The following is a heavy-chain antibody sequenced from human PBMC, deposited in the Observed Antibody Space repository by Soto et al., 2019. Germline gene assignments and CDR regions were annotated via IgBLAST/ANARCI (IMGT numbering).Heavy chain of an antibody. CDR1: GFTFTSYW. CDR3: ARGLRGGYGMDV. D-gene: IGHD3-16*01. V-gene: IGHV3-74*01. J-gene: IGHJ6*02. Sequence: EVQLVESGGGSVQPGGSLRLSCAASGFTFTSYWIHWVRQAPGKGLVWVSRINSDGSTTNYADSVKGRFTVSRDNAKNTVYLEVNSLRAEDTAVYYCARGLRGGYGMDVWGQGTTVTVSS. CDR2: INSDGSTT.